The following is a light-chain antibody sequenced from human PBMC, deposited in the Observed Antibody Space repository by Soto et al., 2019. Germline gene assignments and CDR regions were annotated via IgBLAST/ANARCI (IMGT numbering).Light chain of an antibody. CDR1: QSVSSY. Sequence: EIVLTQSPATLSLSPGERATLSCRANQSVSSYLAWYQQKPGQAPRLLIYDASNRATGIPARFSGSGSGTDFTLTISRLEPEDFAVYYCQQYSASPRTFGQGTKVDIK. CDR2: DAS. V-gene: IGKV3-11*01. CDR3: QQYSASPRT. J-gene: IGKJ1*01.